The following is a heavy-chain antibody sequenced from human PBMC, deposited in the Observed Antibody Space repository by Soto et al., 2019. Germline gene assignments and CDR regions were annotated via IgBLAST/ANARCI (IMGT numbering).Heavy chain of an antibody. CDR3: ARDLSGDWSDNWFDP. CDR2: INPNSGGT. CDR1: GYTFTGYY. V-gene: IGHV1-2*02. Sequence: GASVKVSCKASGYTFTGYYMPWVRQAPGQGLEWMGWINPNSGGTNYAQKFQGRVTVTRDTPISTAYMELSRLRSDDTAVYYCARDLSGDWSDNWFDPWGQGTLVTAPQ. J-gene: IGHJ5*02. D-gene: IGHD3-10*01.